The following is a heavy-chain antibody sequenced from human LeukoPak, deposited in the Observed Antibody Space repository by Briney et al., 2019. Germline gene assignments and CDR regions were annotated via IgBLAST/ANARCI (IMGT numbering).Heavy chain of an antibody. V-gene: IGHV1-2*02. J-gene: IGHJ4*02. CDR2: INPNSGGT. CDR1: RYTFTGYN. CDR3: ISEVSLAY. Sequence: ASVKASCKAYRYTFTGYNMHWVRQAPGQGLEWMGWINPNSGGTNYAQKFQGRVTMTRVTSLNTAYMELSSLRSEDTAVYYCISEVSLAYWGQGTLVTVSS. D-gene: IGHD1-26*01.